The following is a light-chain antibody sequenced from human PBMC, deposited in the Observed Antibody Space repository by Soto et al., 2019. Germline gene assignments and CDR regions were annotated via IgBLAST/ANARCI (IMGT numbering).Light chain of an antibody. V-gene: IGKV3-20*01. CDR1: RGVSANY. CDR3: QQYGSSPRT. CDR2: GAS. Sequence: ENLLTQSPGTLSLSPGEGATLSCRASRGVSANYLAWYQQKPGQAPTLLIYGASIRAAGIPDRFSGSGSGTDFTLTIRRLEHDDFAVYYCQQYGSSPRTFGQGTKVEIK. J-gene: IGKJ1*01.